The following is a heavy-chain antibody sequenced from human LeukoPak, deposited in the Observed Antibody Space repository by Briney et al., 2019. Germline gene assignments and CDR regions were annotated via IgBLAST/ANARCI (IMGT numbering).Heavy chain of an antibody. J-gene: IGHJ4*02. D-gene: IGHD6-13*01. CDR1: GFTFSSYS. CDR2: ISGSGGST. CDR3: AKGQIAARDY. Sequence: GGPLRLSCAASGFTFSSYSINWVRQAPGKGLEWVSAISGSGGSTYYADSVKGRFTISRDNSKNTLYLQMNSLRAEDTAVYYCAKGQIAARDYWGQGTLVTVSS. V-gene: IGHV3-23*01.